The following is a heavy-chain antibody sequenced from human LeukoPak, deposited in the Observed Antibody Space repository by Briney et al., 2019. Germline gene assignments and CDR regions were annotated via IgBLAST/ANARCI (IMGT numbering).Heavy chain of an antibody. CDR3: AKDVIRLGELSSCDY. D-gene: IGHD3-16*02. Sequence: GGSLRLSCAASGFTFSSYGMHWVRQAPGKGLEWVAVISYDGSNKYYADSVKGRFNISRDNSKNTLYLQMNSLRAEDTAVYYCAKDVIRLGELSSCDYWGQGTLVTVSS. V-gene: IGHV3-30*18. J-gene: IGHJ4*02. CDR1: GFTFSSYG. CDR2: ISYDGSNK.